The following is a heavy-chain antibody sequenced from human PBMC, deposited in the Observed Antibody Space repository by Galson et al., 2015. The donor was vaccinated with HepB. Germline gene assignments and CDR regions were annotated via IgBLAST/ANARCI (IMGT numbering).Heavy chain of an antibody. J-gene: IGHJ6*02. D-gene: IGHD2-2*01. V-gene: IGHV4-59*01. CDR1: GGSLSGSY. Sequence: SEPLSLTCPVSGGSLSGSYWSWSRQPPGKGLEWIGYIYYSGSTNYNLSLKSRVTMSLDISKNQFSLKLSSVTAADTAVYYCARSGTSTSWLYYYYGMDVWGQGTTVTVSS. CDR2: IYYSGST. CDR3: ARSGTSTSWLYYYYGMDV.